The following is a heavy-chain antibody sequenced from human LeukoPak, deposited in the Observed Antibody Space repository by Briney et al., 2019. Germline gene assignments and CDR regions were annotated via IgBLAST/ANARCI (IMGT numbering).Heavy chain of an antibody. V-gene: IGHV3-23*01. CDR1: GFTFSSYA. CDR2: ISGSGGST. J-gene: IGHJ5*02. D-gene: IGHD2-8*01. Sequence: GGSLRLSCAASGFTFSSYAMSWVRQAPGKGLEWVSAISGSGGSTYYADSVKGGFTISRDNSKNTLYLQMNSLRAEDTAVYYCTSGPYCTNGVCYGSNWFDPWGQGTLVTVSS. CDR3: TSGPYCTNGVCYGSNWFDP.